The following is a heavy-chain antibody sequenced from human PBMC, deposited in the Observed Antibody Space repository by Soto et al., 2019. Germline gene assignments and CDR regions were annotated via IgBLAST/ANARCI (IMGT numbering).Heavy chain of an antibody. J-gene: IGHJ6*02. CDR1: GGSVTSGFYY. D-gene: IGHD2-2*01. CDR3: ARLVQREGGILSNYYYGVDV. Sequence: QVQLQESGPGLVKSSETLALTCTVSGGSVTSGFYYWTWIRQPPGKALEWIGYIDYSGSANYNPSLRSRVTILIDTSKNHFSLKLGSVTAADTAVYYCARLVQREGGILSNYYYGVDVWGQGTTVTVSS. CDR2: IDYSGSA. V-gene: IGHV4-61*03.